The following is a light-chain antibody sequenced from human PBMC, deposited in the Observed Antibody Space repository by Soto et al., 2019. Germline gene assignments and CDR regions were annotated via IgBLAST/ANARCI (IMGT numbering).Light chain of an antibody. CDR1: QSVSSSY. J-gene: IGKJ1*01. V-gene: IGKV3D-20*01. CDR2: DAS. CDR3: PQYGSSPKT. Sequence: EIVLTQSPATLSLSPGERATLSCGASQSVSSSYLAWYQHKSGLAPRLLIYDASSRATGIPDRFSGSGSGTDFTLTISRLEPEDFAVYYCPQYGSSPKTFGQGTKVEIK.